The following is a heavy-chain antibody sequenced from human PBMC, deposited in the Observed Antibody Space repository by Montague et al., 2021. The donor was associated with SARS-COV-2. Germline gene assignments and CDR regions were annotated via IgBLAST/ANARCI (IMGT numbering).Heavy chain of an antibody. V-gene: IGHV4-34*01. D-gene: IGHD3-10*01. Sequence: SETLSLTCAVHGGSFSTYFWNWIRQPPGKGLEWIGEIHHGGSTNYNPSLKSRVTISADTSKNQFSLKLTSVAAADTAVYYCARLGDGVVPSPILGVGPYYSYYYMDVGGKGTTVTVSS. CDR1: GGSFSTYF. J-gene: IGHJ6*03. CDR3: ARLGDGVVPSPILGVGPYYSYYYMDV. CDR2: IHHGGST.